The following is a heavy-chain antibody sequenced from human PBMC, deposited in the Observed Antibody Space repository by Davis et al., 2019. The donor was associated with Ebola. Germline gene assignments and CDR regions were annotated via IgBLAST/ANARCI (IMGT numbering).Heavy chain of an antibody. J-gene: IGHJ4*02. V-gene: IGHV5-51*01. CDR2: IYPGDSAT. Sequence: GESLKISCEGSGYTFSNYWIGWVRQMPGKGLEWMGTIYPGDSATRYSPSFQGQVTISADKSTSSAYLQWSSLKASDTAMYYCARHRIPAPLAAPSFIDYWGQGTLVTVSS. CDR1: GYTFSNYW. CDR3: ARHRIPAPLAAPSFIDY. D-gene: IGHD6-6*01.